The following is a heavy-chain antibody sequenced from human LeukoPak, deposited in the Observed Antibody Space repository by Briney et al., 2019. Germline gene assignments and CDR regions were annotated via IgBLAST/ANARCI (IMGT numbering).Heavy chain of an antibody. CDR3: VNLRSTMVRGVIEY. CDR2: ISGSGGST. CDR1: GFTFTTYA. Sequence: GGSLRLSCTASGFTFTTYAMSGVRQAPGKGLEWVSGISGSGGSTYYADSVKGRFTISRDNSKNTLYLQMNSLRAEDTAVYYCVNLRSTMVRGVIEYWGQGTLVTVSS. J-gene: IGHJ4*02. D-gene: IGHD3-10*01. V-gene: IGHV3-23*01.